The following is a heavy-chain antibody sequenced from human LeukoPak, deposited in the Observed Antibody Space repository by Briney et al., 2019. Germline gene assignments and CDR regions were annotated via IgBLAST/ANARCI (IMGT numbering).Heavy chain of an antibody. J-gene: IGHJ4*02. CDR1: DFSFSTYW. CDR2: INGDGRDT. CDR3: VRGVSSAIDW. D-gene: IGHD3-22*01. V-gene: IGHV3-7*01. Sequence: GGSLRLSCAASDFSFSTYWMNWVRQAPGKGLEWVANINGDGRDTYYVGSVRGRFTISRDNADNSLYLQMNSLRGDDTAVYYCVRGVSSAIDWWGQGTLVTVSS.